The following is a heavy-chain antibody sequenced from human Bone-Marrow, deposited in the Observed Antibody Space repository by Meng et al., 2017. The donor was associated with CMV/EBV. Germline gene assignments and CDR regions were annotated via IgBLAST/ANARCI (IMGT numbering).Heavy chain of an antibody. CDR3: AREGYSNYASQRYYGMDV. V-gene: IGHV4-59*01. J-gene: IGHJ6*02. D-gene: IGHD4-11*01. Sequence: ESLKISCTVSGGSINSYYWSWIRQPPGKGLEWIGYIYYSGSTNYNPSLKSRVTISVDTSKNQFSLKLSSVTAADTAVYYCAREGYSNYASQRYYGMDVWGQGTTVTVSS. CDR2: IYYSGST. CDR1: GGSINSYY.